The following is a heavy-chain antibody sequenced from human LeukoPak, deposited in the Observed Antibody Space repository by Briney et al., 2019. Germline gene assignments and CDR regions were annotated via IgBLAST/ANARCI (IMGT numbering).Heavy chain of an antibody. V-gene: IGHV4-59*01. Sequence: PSETLSLTCTVSGGSISSYYWSWIRQPPGRGLEWIGYIYYSGSTNYNPSLKSRVTISVDTSKNQFSLKLSSVTAADTAVYYCARGRIAARSYYYYYMDVWGKGTTVTVSS. CDR3: ARGRIAARSYYYYYMDV. J-gene: IGHJ6*03. CDR1: GGSISSYY. CDR2: IYYSGST. D-gene: IGHD6-6*01.